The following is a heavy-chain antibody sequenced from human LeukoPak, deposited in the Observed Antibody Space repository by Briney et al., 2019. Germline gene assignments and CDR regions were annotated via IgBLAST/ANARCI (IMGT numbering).Heavy chain of an antibody. V-gene: IGHV1-46*01. D-gene: IGHD3-16*01. CDR2: IRHSGGT. Sequence: ASVKVSCKASGYTFTNYYMHWVRQGPGQGLGWMGIIRHSGGTIYAQKFQGRVAMTGDTSTSTVYMELSSLRSEDTALYYCAREEEGGTFDYWGQGTLVTVSS. J-gene: IGHJ4*01. CDR3: AREEEGGTFDY. CDR1: GYTFTNYY.